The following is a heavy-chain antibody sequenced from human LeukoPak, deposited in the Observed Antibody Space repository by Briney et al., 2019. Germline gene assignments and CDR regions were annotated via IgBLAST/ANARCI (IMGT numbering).Heavy chain of an antibody. CDR2: IKQDGSEK. D-gene: IGHD6-13*01. V-gene: IGHV3-7*01. CDR3: ARDMAAAGSSWFDP. CDR1: GFTFSSYW. Sequence: GGSLRLSCAASGFTFSSYWMNWDRQAPGKGLEWVANIKQDGSEKYYVDSVKGRFTISRDNAKNSLYLQMNSLRAEDTAVYYCARDMAAAGSSWFDPWGQGTLVTVSS. J-gene: IGHJ5*02.